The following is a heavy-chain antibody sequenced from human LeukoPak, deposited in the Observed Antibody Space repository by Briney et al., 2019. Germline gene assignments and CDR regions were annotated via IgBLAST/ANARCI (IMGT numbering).Heavy chain of an antibody. J-gene: IGHJ6*02. CDR2: INHSGST. D-gene: IGHD3-3*01. V-gene: IGHV4-34*01. Sequence: SETLSPTCAVYGGSFSGYYWSWIRQPPGKGLEWIGEINHSGSTNYNPSLKSRVTISVDTSKNQFSLKLSSVTAADTAVYYCARGNDGQGDFWSGYYSPDYYGMDVWGQGTTVTVSS. CDR3: ARGNDGQGDFWSGYYSPDYYGMDV. CDR1: GGSFSGYY.